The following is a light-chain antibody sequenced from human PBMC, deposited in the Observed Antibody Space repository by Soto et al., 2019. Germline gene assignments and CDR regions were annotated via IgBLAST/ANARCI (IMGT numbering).Light chain of an antibody. J-gene: IGLJ1*01. Sequence: QSVLAQPASVSGSPGQSITISCTGSSNDVGSYNYVSWYQHHPGKAPKLMIYEVSNRPSGVSNRFSGSKSGNTASLTISGLQTEDEADYYCGSYISSRTPFYVFGIGTKV. CDR2: EVS. CDR1: SNDVGSYNY. CDR3: GSYISSRTPFYV. V-gene: IGLV2-14*01.